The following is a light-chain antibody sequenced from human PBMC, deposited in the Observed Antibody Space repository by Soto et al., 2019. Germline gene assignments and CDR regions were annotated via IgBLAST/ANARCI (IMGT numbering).Light chain of an antibody. CDR1: QSISNW. CDR2: KAS. Sequence: DIQMTQSPSTLSASVGDRVTITCRASQSISNWLAWYQQKSGKAPKLLIYKASSLESGVPSRFSGSGSGTEFTLTISSVQPDDFATYYCQRYNSYAWTFGQGTKVEIK. J-gene: IGKJ1*01. V-gene: IGKV1-5*03. CDR3: QRYNSYAWT.